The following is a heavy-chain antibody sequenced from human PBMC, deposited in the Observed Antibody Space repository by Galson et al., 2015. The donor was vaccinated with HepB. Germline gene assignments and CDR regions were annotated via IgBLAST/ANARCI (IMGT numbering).Heavy chain of an antibody. D-gene: IGHD1-1*01. J-gene: IGHJ4*02. V-gene: IGHV6-1*01. CDR1: GDSVSSNSAT. CDR3: ARGSTALFDY. Sequence: CAISGDSVSSNSATWNWIRQSPSRGLEWLGRTYYRSKWYNEYAVSVKSRITLNTDTSKNQFSLQLNSVTPEDTAVYYCARGSTALFDYWGQGTLVTVSS. CDR2: TYYRSKWYN.